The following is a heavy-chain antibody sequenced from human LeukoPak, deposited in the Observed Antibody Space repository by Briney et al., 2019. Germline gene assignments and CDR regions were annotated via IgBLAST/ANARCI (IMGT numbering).Heavy chain of an antibody. CDR3: AKDFGSAWSRLFY. V-gene: IGHV3-23*01. CDR1: GFTISSYA. Sequence: GGSLRLSCAASGFTISSYAMSWVRQAPGKGLEWVSAISGSGDTTYYADSVKGRFSISRDNSKNTLSLQMHTLRAEDTAVYFCAKDFGSAWSRLFYWGQGTLVTVSS. CDR2: ISGSGDTT. D-gene: IGHD6-19*01. J-gene: IGHJ4*02.